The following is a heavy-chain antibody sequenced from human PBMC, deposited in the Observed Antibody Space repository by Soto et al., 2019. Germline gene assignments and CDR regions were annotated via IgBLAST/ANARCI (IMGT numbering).Heavy chain of an antibody. CDR2: IYYSGST. CDR1: GGSIISSSYY. D-gene: IGHD5-18*01. CDR3: ARTGYSYGLNYMDV. V-gene: IGHV4-39*01. Sequence: SETLSLTCTVSGGSIISSSYYWGLIRQPPGKRLEWIGSIYYSGSTYYNPSLKSRVTISVDTSKNQFSLKLSSVTAADTAVYYCARTGYSYGLNYMDVWGKGTTVTVSS. J-gene: IGHJ6*03.